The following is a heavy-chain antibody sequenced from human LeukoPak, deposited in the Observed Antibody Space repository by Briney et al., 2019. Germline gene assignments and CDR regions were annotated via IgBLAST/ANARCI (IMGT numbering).Heavy chain of an antibody. CDR2: IIPIFGTA. Sequence: ASVKVSCKASGGTFSSYAISWVRQAPGQGLEWMGGIIPIFGTANYAQKFQGRVTITTDESTSTAYMELSSLRSEDTAVYYCARVGSYYSYYYYYMDVWGKGTTVTVSS. V-gene: IGHV1-69*05. D-gene: IGHD1-26*01. J-gene: IGHJ6*03. CDR3: ARVGSYYSYYYYYMDV. CDR1: GGTFSSYA.